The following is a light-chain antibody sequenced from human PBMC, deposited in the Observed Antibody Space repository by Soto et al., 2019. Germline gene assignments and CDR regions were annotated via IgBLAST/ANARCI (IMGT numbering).Light chain of an antibody. CDR2: WAS. V-gene: IGKV4-1*01. CDR3: QQYYNTPFP. CDR1: QSVLYSSNNKNY. Sequence: DIVMTQSPDSLAVSLGERATINCKSSQSVLYSSNNKNYLAWYQQKPGQPTKLLIYWASIRESGVPDRFSGSGSGTDFTLPIRRLQAEDFGVYYCQQYYNTPFPFGPGTKVDIQ. J-gene: IGKJ3*01.